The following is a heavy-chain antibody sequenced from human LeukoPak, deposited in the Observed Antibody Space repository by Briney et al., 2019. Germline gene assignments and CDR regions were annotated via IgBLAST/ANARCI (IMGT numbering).Heavy chain of an antibody. Sequence: ASVKVSCKASGYTFTSYYMHWVRQAPGQGLEWMGIINPSGGNTSYAQKFQGRVTMTRDTSTSTVYMELSSLRSEDTAVYYCARDQYDSSGYDSPDAFDIWGQGTMVTVSS. D-gene: IGHD3-22*01. CDR2: INPSGGNT. CDR3: ARDQYDSSGYDSPDAFDI. CDR1: GYTFTSYY. V-gene: IGHV1-46*01. J-gene: IGHJ3*02.